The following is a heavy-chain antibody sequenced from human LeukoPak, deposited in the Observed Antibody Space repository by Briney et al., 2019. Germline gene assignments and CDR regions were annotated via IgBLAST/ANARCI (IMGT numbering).Heavy chain of an antibody. Sequence: GGSLRLSCAASGFTFSSYGMHWVRQAPGKGLEWVAVIWYDGSNKYYADSVKGRFTISRDNSKNTLYLQMDSLRAEDTAVYYCARDLYSSSWYGAFDIWGQGTMVTVSS. CDR2: IWYDGSNK. V-gene: IGHV3-33*01. CDR3: ARDLYSSSWYGAFDI. J-gene: IGHJ3*02. CDR1: GFTFSSYG. D-gene: IGHD6-13*01.